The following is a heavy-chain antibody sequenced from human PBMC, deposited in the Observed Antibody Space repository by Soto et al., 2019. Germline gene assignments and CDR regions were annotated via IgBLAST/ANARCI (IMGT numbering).Heavy chain of an antibody. CDR1: GDTFSGYA. J-gene: IGHJ4*02. Sequence: QVQLVQSGTEVKKPGSSVKVSCKASGDTFSGYAINWVRQAPGQGLEWMGQMLPTSGSTRYAQKFQGRLTIPADRSATTAYMALSSLSAEDTAAYYGARGRITIVTTFSVHFDSWGQGTQVTVSS. CDR3: ARGRITIVTTFSVHFDS. D-gene: IGHD4-4*01. V-gene: IGHV1-69*06. CDR2: MLPTSGST.